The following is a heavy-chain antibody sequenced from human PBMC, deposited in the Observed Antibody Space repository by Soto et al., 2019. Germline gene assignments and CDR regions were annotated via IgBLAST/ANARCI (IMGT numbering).Heavy chain of an antibody. V-gene: IGHV1-24*01. Sequence: ASVKVSCKVSGYTLTELSMHWVRQAPGKGLEWMGGFDPEDGETIYAQKFQGRVTMTEDTSTDTAYMELSSLRSEDTAVYYCATVSYGDYKFDYWGQGTLVTVSS. J-gene: IGHJ4*02. CDR1: GYTLTELS. D-gene: IGHD4-17*01. CDR3: ATVSYGDYKFDY. CDR2: FDPEDGET.